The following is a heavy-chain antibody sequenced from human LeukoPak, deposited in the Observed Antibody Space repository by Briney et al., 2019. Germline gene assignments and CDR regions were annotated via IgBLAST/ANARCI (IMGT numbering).Heavy chain of an antibody. V-gene: IGHV1-8*01. CDR2: MSPKKGNT. CDR1: GYTFTNYD. D-gene: IGHD2-21*02. Sequence: ASVKVSCKASGYTFTNYDINWVRHATGQGLEWVGWMSPKKGNTGYAQKFQGRVTMTKNTSTNTAYMELSSLRSEDTVVYFCARTVPSGDWTGFWGQGTLVTVSS. CDR3: ARTVPSGDWTGF. J-gene: IGHJ1*01.